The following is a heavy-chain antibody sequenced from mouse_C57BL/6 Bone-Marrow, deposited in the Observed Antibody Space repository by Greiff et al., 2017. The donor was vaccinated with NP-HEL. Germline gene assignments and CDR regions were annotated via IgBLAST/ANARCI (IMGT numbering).Heavy chain of an antibody. Sequence: QVQLQQPGAELVRPGTSVKLSCKASGYTFTSYWMHWVKQRPGQGLEWIGVIDPSDSYTNYNQKFKGKATLTVDTSSSTADMQLSSLTSEDSAVYYCASIYYDYLTWFAYWGQGTLVTVSA. CDR1: GYTFTSYW. CDR2: IDPSDSYT. V-gene: IGHV1-59*01. CDR3: ASIYYDYLTWFAY. D-gene: IGHD2-4*01. J-gene: IGHJ3*01.